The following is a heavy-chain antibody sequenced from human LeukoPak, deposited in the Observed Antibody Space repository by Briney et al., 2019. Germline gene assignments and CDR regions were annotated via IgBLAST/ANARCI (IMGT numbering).Heavy chain of an antibody. CDR3: ARKDLVPQASFDY. V-gene: IGHV1-69*13. D-gene: IGHD2-2*01. CDR2: IIPIFGTA. Sequence: GASVKVSCKASGGTFSSYAISWVRQAPGQGLEWMGGIIPIFGTANYAQKFQGRVTITADESASTAYMELSSLRSEDTAVYYCARKDLVPQASFDYWGQGTLVTVSS. J-gene: IGHJ4*02. CDR1: GGTFSSYA.